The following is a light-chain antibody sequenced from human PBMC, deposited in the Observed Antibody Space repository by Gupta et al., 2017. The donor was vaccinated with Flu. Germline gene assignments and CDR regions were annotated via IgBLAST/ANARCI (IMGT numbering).Light chain of an antibody. CDR2: EDD. Sequence: NFLLTQPHSVSESPGQTVTISCTRSGGNIASNFVQWYRQSPGKAPTTVIFEDDLRASGVSDRFSGSVDSSSNSASLTISGLKTEDEADYYCQSYDDTNHWVFGGGTRLTVL. J-gene: IGLJ3*02. CDR1: GGNIASNF. CDR3: QSYDDTNHWV. V-gene: IGLV6-57*03.